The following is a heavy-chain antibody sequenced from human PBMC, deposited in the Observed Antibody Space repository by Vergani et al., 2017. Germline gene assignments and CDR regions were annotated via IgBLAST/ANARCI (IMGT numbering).Heavy chain of an antibody. Sequence: QLQLQEPGPGLVKPSETLSLTSTVSGGYISSSSYYWGWIRQPPGKGLEWIGSIDYSGSTYYNPSLKSRVTISVDTSKNQFSLKLSSVTAADTAVYYCARRYYDFWSGYYRGWFDPWGQGTLVTVSS. D-gene: IGHD3-3*01. CDR2: IDYSGST. CDR3: ARRYYDFWSGYYRGWFDP. V-gene: IGHV4-39*01. J-gene: IGHJ5*02. CDR1: GGYISSSSYY.